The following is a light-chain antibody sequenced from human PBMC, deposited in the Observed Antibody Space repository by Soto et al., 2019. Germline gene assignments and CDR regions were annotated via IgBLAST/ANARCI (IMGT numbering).Light chain of an antibody. CDR2: EGS. CDR1: SSDVWSHNL. J-gene: IGLJ1*01. V-gene: IGLV2-23*01. CDR3: CSYAGSSTYI. Sequence: QSALTQPASVSGSPGQSITISCTGTSSDVWSHNLVSWYQQHPDRAPKLMIYEGSKRPSGVSNRFSGSKSGNTASLTISGLQAEDEADYFCCSYAGSSTYIFGSGTKLTVL.